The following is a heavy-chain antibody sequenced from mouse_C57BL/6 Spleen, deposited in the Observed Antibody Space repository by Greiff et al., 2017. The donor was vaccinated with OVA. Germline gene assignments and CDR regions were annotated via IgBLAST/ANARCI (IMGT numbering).Heavy chain of an antibody. CDR3: AGGRDYGSSDWYFDV. CDR2: INPNNGGT. CDR1: GYTFTDYY. V-gene: IGHV1-26*01. Sequence: EVQLQQSGPELVKPGASVKISCKASGYTFTDYYMNWVKQSHGKSLEWIGDINPNNGGTSYNQKFKGKATLTVDKSYSTAYMELRSLTSEDSAVYYCAGGRDYGSSDWYFDVWGTGTTVTVSS. D-gene: IGHD1-1*01. J-gene: IGHJ1*03.